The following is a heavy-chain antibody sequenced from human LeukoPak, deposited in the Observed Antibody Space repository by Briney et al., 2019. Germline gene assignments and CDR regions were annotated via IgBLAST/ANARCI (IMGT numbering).Heavy chain of an antibody. CDR3: VKDYSGYDWGYFDL. Sequence: PGGSLRLSCAASGFTFSSYGMHWVRQAPGKGLEWVAVIWYDGSNKYYADSVKGRFTISRDNSKNTLYLQMRSLRAEDTAVYYCVKDYSGYDWGYFDLWGRGTLVAVSS. J-gene: IGHJ2*01. D-gene: IGHD5-12*01. CDR2: IWYDGSNK. V-gene: IGHV3-30*02. CDR1: GFTFSSYG.